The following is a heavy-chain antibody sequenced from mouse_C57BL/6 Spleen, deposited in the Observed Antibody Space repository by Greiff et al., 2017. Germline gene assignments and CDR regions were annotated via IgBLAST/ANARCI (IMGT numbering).Heavy chain of an antibody. J-gene: IGHJ2*01. D-gene: IGHD2-12*01. CDR3: ARDYARYYVDY. CDR2: ISDGGSYT. Sequence: EVKLVESGGGLVKPGGSLKLSCAASGFTFSSYAMSWVRQTPEKRLEWVATISDGGSYTYYPDNVKGRFTISRDNAKNNLYLQMSHLKSEDTAMYYCARDYARYYVDYWGQGTTLTVSS. V-gene: IGHV5-4*01. CDR1: GFTFSSYA.